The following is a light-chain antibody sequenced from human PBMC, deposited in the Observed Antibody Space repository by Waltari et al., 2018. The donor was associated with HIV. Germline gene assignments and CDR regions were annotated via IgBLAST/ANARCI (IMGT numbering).Light chain of an antibody. CDR1: MLAAQP. CDR3: QSADSRGVHKF. Sequence: SHALTQPPSASVPPGQAARITCPGEMLAAQPGQWYTQRPGQAPFLLIYRDKERSPGIPPRFSGSSSGTSITLTISGVQAEDEADYYCQSADSRGVHKFFGGGTKLTVL. V-gene: IGLV3-25*03. CDR2: RDK. J-gene: IGLJ2*01.